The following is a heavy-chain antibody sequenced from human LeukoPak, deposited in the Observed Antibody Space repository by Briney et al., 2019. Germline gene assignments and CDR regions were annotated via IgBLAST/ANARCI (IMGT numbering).Heavy chain of an antibody. J-gene: IGHJ5*02. V-gene: IGHV4-34*01. CDR1: GGSFSGYY. CDR2: INHSGST. D-gene: IGHD6-19*01. Sequence: SETLSLTCAVYGGSFSGYYWSWIRQPPGKGLEWIGEINHSGSTNYNPSLKSRVTISVDTSKNQFSLKLRSVTAADTAVYYCARDPTGRGYSSGWFDPWGQGTLVTVSS. CDR3: ARDPTGRGYSSGWFDP.